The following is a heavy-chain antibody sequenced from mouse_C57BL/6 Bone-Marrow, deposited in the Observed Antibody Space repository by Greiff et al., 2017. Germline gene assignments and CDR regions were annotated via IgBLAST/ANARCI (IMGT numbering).Heavy chain of an antibody. J-gene: IGHJ1*03. V-gene: IGHV3-6*01. CDR3: AREKHYYCGSSYWYFDV. Sequence: ESGPGLVKPSQSLSLTCSVTGYSITSCYYWNWIRQFPGNKLECMGYISYDGSNNYNPSLKNRNSITRDTSKNQSFLKLNSMTTEDTATYYCAREKHYYCGSSYWYFDVWGTGTTVTVSS. CDR2: ISYDGSN. D-gene: IGHD1-1*01. CDR1: GYSITSCYY.